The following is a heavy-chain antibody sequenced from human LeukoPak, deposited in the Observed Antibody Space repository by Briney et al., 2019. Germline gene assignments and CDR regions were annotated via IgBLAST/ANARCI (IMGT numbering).Heavy chain of an antibody. CDR1: GDSITGFY. V-gene: IGHV4-59*08. CDR3: ARVLDNRIVGATGLGY. D-gene: IGHD1-26*01. J-gene: IGHJ4*02. Sequence: SETLSLTCTVSGDSITGFYWNWIRQPPGKGLEWIGYIHYSGSTNYNPSLKSRVSISVDTSKTQFSLKLSSVTAADTAVYYCARVLDNRIVGATGLGYWGQGTLVTVSS. CDR2: IHYSGST.